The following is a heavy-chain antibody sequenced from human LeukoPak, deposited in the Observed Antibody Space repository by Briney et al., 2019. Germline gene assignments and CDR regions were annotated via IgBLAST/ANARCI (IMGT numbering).Heavy chain of an antibody. J-gene: IGHJ6*02. CDR1: GYSFTNYW. D-gene: IGHD5-24*01. CDR2: IYPCDSDT. V-gene: IGHV5-51*01. Sequence: GESLMISCKGSGYSFTNYWFGWVRQLPAKGLEWMGVIYPCDSDTRYSPSFQGQVTISADKSINTAYLQWSSLKASDTAIYYCARRRDNGMDVWGQRTTVTVSS. CDR3: ARRRDNGMDV.